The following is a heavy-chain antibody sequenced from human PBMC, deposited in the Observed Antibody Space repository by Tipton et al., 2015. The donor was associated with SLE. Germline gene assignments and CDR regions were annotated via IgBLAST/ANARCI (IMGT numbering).Heavy chain of an antibody. V-gene: IGHV1-18*01. Sequence: QSGPEVKKPGASVKVSCKASGYTFTSYGICWVRQAPGQGLEWTGWISAYNGNTNYAQKLQGRVTMTTDTSMSTAYMELRSLRSDDTAVDYCAREPSTDYGDLRNDYWGQGTLVTVSS. CDR2: ISAYNGNT. D-gene: IGHD4-17*01. CDR3: AREPSTDYGDLRNDY. CDR1: GYTFTSYG. J-gene: IGHJ4*02.